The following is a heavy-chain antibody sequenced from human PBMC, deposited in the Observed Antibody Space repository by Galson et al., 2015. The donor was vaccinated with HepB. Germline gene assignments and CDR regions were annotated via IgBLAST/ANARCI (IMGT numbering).Heavy chain of an antibody. CDR2: ISYDGSNK. CDR3: ARAVGSDRWFGGDY. D-gene: IGHD3-10*01. J-gene: IGHJ4*02. Sequence: SLRLSCAASGFTFSSYAMHWVRQAPGKGLEWVAVISYDGSNKYYADSVKGRFTNSRDNSKNTLYLQMNSLRAEDTAVYYCARAVGSDRWFGGDYWGQGTLVTVSS. CDR1: GFTFSSYA. V-gene: IGHV3-30-3*01.